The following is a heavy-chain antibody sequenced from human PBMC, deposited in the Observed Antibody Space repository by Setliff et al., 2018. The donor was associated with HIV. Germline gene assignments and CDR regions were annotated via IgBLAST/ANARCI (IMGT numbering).Heavy chain of an antibody. J-gene: IGHJ4*02. V-gene: IGHV3-30*02. CDR3: VRPVREPVD. Sequence: SGGSLRLSCAASGFTFSSYGMHWVRQAPGKGLEWVAFIRYDGSTIYYADSVKGRFTISRDNAKNSVYLQMNSLRAEDTAMYYCVRPVREPVDWGRGTLVTVSS. D-gene: IGHD6-19*01. CDR1: GFTFSSYG. CDR2: IRYDGSTI.